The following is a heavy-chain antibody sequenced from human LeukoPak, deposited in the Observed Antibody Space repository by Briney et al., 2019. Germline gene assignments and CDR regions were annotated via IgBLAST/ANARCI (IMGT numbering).Heavy chain of an antibody. Sequence: GGSLRLSRAASGFTFGTYWMSWVRQAPGKGLEWVANIKQDGSDKYYVDSVKGRFTISRDNAKNSLYLQMNNLRAEDTDVYYCARDFWSNASDYWGQGILVTVSS. CDR2: IKQDGSDK. V-gene: IGHV3-7*01. J-gene: IGHJ4*02. CDR1: GFTFGTYW. CDR3: ARDFWSNASDY. D-gene: IGHD1-1*01.